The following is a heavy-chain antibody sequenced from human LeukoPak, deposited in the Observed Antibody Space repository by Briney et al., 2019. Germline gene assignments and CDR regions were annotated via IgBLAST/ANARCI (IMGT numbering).Heavy chain of an antibody. D-gene: IGHD3-10*01. CDR2: ISSSSSYI. CDR1: GFTFGDYA. Sequence: GGSLRLSCTASGFTFGDYAMSWFRQAPGKGLEWVSSISSSSSYIYYADSVKGRFTISRDNAKNSLYLQMNSLRAEDTAVYYCAGTYGSGSYYITYWGQGTLVTVSS. J-gene: IGHJ4*02. CDR3: AGTYGSGSYYITY. V-gene: IGHV3-21*01.